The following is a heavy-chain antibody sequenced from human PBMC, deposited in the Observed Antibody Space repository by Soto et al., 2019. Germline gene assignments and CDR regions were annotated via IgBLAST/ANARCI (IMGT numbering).Heavy chain of an antibody. CDR1: GYIFSKYA. CDR2: LNVGTGNT. V-gene: IGHV1-3*01. Sequence: QVQLVQSGGEVKKPGASVKVSCKASGYIFSKYAIHWVRQVPGHNLEWMGWLNVGTGNTKYSQKFQGRVTITRDTSATTASMELHSLTSEDTAVYYCARESRDFFLWFDPWGQGTLVTVSS. J-gene: IGHJ5*02. CDR3: ARESRDFFLWFDP.